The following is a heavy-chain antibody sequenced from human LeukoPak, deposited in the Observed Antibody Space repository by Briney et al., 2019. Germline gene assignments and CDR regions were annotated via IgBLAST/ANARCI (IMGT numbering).Heavy chain of an antibody. V-gene: IGHV1-8*01. D-gene: IGHD3-9*01. J-gene: IGHJ4*02. CDR3: ARINYDILTGYLGHFDY. CDR2: MNPNSGNT. Sequence: VASVKVSCKASGYTFTSYDINWVRQATGQGLEWMGWMNPNSGNTGYAQKFQGRVTMTRNTSISTAYMELSSLRSEDTAVYYCARINYDILTGYLGHFDYWGQGTLVTVSS. CDR1: GYTFTSYD.